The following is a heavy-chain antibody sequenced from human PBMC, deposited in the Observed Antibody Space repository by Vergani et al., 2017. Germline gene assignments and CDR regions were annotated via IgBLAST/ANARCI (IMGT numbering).Heavy chain of an antibody. Sequence: EVQLVESGGGLVQPGGSLRLSCAASGFTVRGNYMTWVRQAPGKGLEWVSVIYIGGKTYYADSVKGRFTISRDDSTNTVSLQMNSLRADDTGVYYCARGGGPHHFDYWGQGTQVTVSS. CDR3: ARGGGPHHFDY. J-gene: IGHJ4*02. D-gene: IGHD1-26*01. CDR2: IYIGGKT. V-gene: IGHV3-66*01. CDR1: GFTVRGNY.